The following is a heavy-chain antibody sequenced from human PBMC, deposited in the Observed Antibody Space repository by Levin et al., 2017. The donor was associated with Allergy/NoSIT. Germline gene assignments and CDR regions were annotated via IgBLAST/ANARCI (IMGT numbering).Heavy chain of an antibody. J-gene: IGHJ4*02. CDR1: GDSISSGDYY. V-gene: IGHV4-30-4*01. Sequence: PSETLSLTCTVSGDSISSGDYYWTWIRQPPGKGLEWIGFIYYSGSTYYNPSLESRLTISVDTSRDQFSLRLSSVTAADTALYYCARGNYYWHYFDYWGQGTLVTVSS. D-gene: IGHD3-10*01. CDR3: ARGNYYWHYFDY. CDR2: IYYSGST.